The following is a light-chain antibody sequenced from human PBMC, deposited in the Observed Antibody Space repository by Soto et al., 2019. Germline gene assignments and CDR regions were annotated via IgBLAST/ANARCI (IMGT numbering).Light chain of an antibody. Sequence: AIQMTQSPSSLSASVGDRVTITCRASQDIINNLAWYQQKPGKAPKILIFAASSLRSGGPSRFSGSGSGTDFTLTISSLQPEDFATYYCLQSYNYPRTCGQGTKVEIK. CDR2: AAS. J-gene: IGKJ1*01. V-gene: IGKV1-6*01. CDR1: QDIINN. CDR3: LQSYNYPRT.